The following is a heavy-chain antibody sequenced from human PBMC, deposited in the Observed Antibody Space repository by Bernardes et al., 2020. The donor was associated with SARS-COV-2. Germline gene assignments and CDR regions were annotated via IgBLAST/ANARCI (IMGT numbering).Heavy chain of an antibody. CDR3: AKDIGGGGVVTIFGVVIRGYFDY. D-gene: IGHD3-3*01. J-gene: IGHJ4*02. V-gene: IGHV3-9*01. CDR1: GFTFDDYA. Sequence: ALRLSCAASGFTFDDYAMHWVRQAPGKGLEWVSGISWNSGSIGYADSVKGRFTISRDNAKNSLYLQMNSLRAEDTALYYCAKDIGGGGVVTIFGVVIRGYFDYWGQGTLVTVSS. CDR2: ISWNSGSI.